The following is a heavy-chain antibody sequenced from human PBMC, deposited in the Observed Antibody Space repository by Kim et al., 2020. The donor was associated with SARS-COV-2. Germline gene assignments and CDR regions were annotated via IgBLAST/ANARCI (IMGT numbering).Heavy chain of an antibody. Sequence: GESLKISCKGSGYSFTSYWIGWVRQMPGKGLEWMGIIYPGDSDTRYSPSFQGQVTISADKSISTAYLQWSSLKASDTAMYYCARCGSGSYLPLGVSVPKGYYYYYGMDVWGQGTTVTVSS. CDR2: IYPGDSDT. CDR1: GYSFTSYW. J-gene: IGHJ6*02. D-gene: IGHD3-10*01. CDR3: ARCGSGSYLPLGVSVPKGYYYYYGMDV. V-gene: IGHV5-51*01.